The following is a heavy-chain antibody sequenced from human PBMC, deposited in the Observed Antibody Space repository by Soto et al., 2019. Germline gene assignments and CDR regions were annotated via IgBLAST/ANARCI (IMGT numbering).Heavy chain of an antibody. D-gene: IGHD3-22*01. V-gene: IGHV1-3*01. CDR2: INAGNGNT. J-gene: IGHJ3*02. CDR3: ASARSYYDSSGYAVGAFDI. Sequence: QVQLVQSGAEVKKPGASVKVSCKASGYTFTSYAMHWVRQAPGQRLEWMGWINAGNGNTKYSQKFQGRVTITRDTSASTAYMELSSLRSEDTAVYYCASARSYYDSSGYAVGAFDIWGQGTMVTVSS. CDR1: GYTFTSYA.